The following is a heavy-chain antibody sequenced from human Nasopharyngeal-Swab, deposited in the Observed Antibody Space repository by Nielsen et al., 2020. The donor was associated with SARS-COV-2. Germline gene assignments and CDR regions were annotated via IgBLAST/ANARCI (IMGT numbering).Heavy chain of an antibody. J-gene: IGHJ6*03. V-gene: IGHV4-4*02. D-gene: IGHD2-15*01. Sequence: WIRQPLGKGLEWIGEIYHSGSTNYNPSLKSRVTISVDKSKNQFSLKLSSVTAADTAVYYCARVSILKVVVVGYYYYMDVWGKGTTVTVSS. CDR3: ARVSILKVVVVGYYYYMDV. CDR2: IYHSGST.